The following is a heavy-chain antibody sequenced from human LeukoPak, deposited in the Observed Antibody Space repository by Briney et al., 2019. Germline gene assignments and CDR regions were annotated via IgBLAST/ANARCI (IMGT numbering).Heavy chain of an antibody. V-gene: IGHV4-39*07. Sequence: PSETLSLTCTVSGGSISSSSYYWGWVRQPPGKGLEWIGSIYYSGSTYYNPSLKSRVTISVDTSKNQFSLKLSSVTAADTAVYYCARGSAKRLYCSSTSCRGQYYYYGMDVWGQGTTVTVSS. D-gene: IGHD2-2*01. CDR1: GGSISSSSYY. CDR2: IYYSGST. CDR3: ARGSAKRLYCSSTSCRGQYYYYGMDV. J-gene: IGHJ6*02.